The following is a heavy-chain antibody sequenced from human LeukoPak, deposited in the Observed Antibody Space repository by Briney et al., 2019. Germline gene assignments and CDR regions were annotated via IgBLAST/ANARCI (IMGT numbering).Heavy chain of an antibody. CDR2: IKEGGSEI. D-gene: IGHD2-21*01. CDR1: GFAFSSSW. CDR3: ARGRGGD. Sequence: GGSLRLSCAASGFAFSSSWMNWVRQAPGKGLEWVANIKEGGSEIYYQDSVKGRFTISRDDSTSSLRLQMNSLRAEDTAVYYCARGRGGDWGQGTLVTVSS. V-gene: IGHV3-7*01. J-gene: IGHJ4*02.